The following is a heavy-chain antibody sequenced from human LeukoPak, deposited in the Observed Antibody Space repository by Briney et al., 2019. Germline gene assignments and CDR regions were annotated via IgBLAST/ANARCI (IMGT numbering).Heavy chain of an antibody. J-gene: IGHJ4*02. Sequence: GGSLRLSCAASGFTFSNYAMRWVRQAPGKGLEWVSGISGSGDSTYYADSVKGRFTISRDNSKNTLYLQMNSLRAEDTAVYYCARADYYYDSREYYFDYWGQGALVTVSS. V-gene: IGHV3-23*01. CDR2: ISGSGDST. D-gene: IGHD3-22*01. CDR3: ARADYYYDSREYYFDY. CDR1: GFTFSNYA.